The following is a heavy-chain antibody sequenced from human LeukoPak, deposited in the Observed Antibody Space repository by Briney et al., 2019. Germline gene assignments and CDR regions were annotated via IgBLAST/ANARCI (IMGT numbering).Heavy chain of an antibody. Sequence: GGSLRLSCAASGFTFSSYAMHWVRQAPGKGLEWVAVISYDGSNKYYADSVKGRFTISRDNSKNTLYLQMNSLRAEDTAVYYCAREEVAAAGSYYYYYGMDVWGQGTTVTVSS. D-gene: IGHD6-13*01. CDR3: AREEVAAAGSYYYYYGMDV. CDR2: ISYDGSNK. J-gene: IGHJ6*02. V-gene: IGHV3-30-3*01. CDR1: GFTFSSYA.